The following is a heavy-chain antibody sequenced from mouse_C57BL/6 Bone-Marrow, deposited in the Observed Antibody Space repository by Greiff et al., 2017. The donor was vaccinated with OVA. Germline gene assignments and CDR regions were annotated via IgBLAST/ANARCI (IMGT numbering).Heavy chain of an antibody. J-gene: IGHJ4*01. CDR3: ARGDYDYDYAMDY. CDR2: INPNNGGT. CDR1: GYTFTDYY. Sequence: VQLQQSGPELVKPGASVKISCKASGYTFTDYYMNWVKQSHGKSLEWIGDINPNNGGTSYNQKFKGKATLTVDKSSSTAYMELRSLTSKDSAVYYCARGDYDYDYAMDYWGQGTSVTVSS. V-gene: IGHV1-26*01. D-gene: IGHD2-4*01.